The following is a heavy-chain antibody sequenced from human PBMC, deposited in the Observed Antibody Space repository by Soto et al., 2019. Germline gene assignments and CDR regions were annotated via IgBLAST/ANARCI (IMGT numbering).Heavy chain of an antibody. J-gene: IGHJ3*01. CDR2: IIPIFGTA. CDR3: ARGGFGESRLSGAFDF. Sequence: QVQLVQSGAEVKKPGSSVKVSCKASGGTFSSYAISWVRQAPGQGLEWMGGIIPIFGTANYAQKFQGRVTITADESTRTAYMELSSLRSEDTAVYYCARGGFGESRLSGAFDFWGQGTMVTVSS. V-gene: IGHV1-69*01. CDR1: GGTFSSYA. D-gene: IGHD3-10*01.